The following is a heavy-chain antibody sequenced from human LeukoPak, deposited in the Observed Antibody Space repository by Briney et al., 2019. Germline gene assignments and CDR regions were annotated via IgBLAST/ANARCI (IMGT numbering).Heavy chain of an antibody. V-gene: IGHV3-7*04. CDR3: VRGSSSF. CDR2: IHPDGTDL. J-gene: IGHJ4*02. D-gene: IGHD2-2*01. Sequence: GGSLRLSCAVSGLTTRNSWMSWVRQAPGKGLEWVANIHPDGTDLYYMDSVKGRFTVSRDNDKNSLYLQMHSLRVEDTATYYCVRGSSSFWGQGTLVTV. CDR1: GLTTRNSW.